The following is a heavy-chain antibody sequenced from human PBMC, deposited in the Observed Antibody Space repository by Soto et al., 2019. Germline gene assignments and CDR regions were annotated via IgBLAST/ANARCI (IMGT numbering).Heavy chain of an antibody. CDR2: IIPIFGTA. CDR3: ARGPEVDSGYDSTYYYYGMDV. CDR1: GGTFSSYA. Sequence: QVQLVQSGAEVKKPGSSVKVSCKASGGTFSSYAISWVRQAPGQGLEWMGGIIPIFGTANYAQKFQGRVTITADESTXXAXMXXSSLRSEDTAVYYCARGPEVDSGYDSTYYYYGMDVWGQGTTVTVSS. D-gene: IGHD5-12*01. V-gene: IGHV1-69*12. J-gene: IGHJ6*02.